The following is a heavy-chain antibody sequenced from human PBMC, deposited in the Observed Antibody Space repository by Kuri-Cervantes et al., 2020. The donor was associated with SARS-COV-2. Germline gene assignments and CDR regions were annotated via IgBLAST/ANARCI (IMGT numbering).Heavy chain of an antibody. Sequence: LSLTCAASGFTFSDFAMHWVRQAPGKGLEWVAFIRYDGSNKYYADSVKGRFTISRDNPKNTLYLQMNSLRAEDTAVYYCAKDAEQWLVPERNWFDPWGQGTLVTVSS. CDR2: IRYDGSNK. CDR3: AKDAEQWLVPERNWFDP. D-gene: IGHD6-19*01. V-gene: IGHV3-30*02. J-gene: IGHJ5*02. CDR1: GFTFSDFA.